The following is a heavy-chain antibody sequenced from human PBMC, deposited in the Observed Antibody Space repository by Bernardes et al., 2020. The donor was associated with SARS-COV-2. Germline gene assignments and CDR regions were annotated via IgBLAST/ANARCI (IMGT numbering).Heavy chain of an antibody. Sequence: GGSLRLSCAASGFTFSNYWMTWVRQAPGKGLEWVASIDRDGSEKYYVDSVKGRFTISRDNAKNTLYLEMNSLSGEDTAVYYCARDRSSGWYSLYGYFDYWGPGTLVIVSS. J-gene: IGHJ4*02. CDR2: IDRDGSEK. CDR3: ARDRSSGWYSLYGYFDY. V-gene: IGHV3-7*04. CDR1: GFTFSNYW. D-gene: IGHD6-19*01.